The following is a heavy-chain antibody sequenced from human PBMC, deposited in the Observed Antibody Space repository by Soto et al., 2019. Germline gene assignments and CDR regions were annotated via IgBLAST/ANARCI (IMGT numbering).Heavy chain of an antibody. CDR1: GFTFSSYG. CDR3: ARGPSYSDSYFDY. J-gene: IGHJ4*02. CDR2: ISFDGNNT. V-gene: IGHV3-30*03. Sequence: GGSLRLSCAASGFTFSSYGMHWVRQAPGKGLQWVAVISFDGNNTYYADSVEGRFTISRDNSKNTVYLQMNSLRLEDTAVYYCARGPSYSDSYFDYWGQGTLVTVSS. D-gene: IGHD4-17*01.